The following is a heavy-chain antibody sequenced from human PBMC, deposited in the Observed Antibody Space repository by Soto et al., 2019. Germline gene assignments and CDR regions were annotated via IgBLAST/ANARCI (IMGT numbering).Heavy chain of an antibody. CDR2: ICPGDSDT. CDR3: ARQSIAAAGTFLYYGMDV. CDR1: GYIFTSYW. V-gene: IGHV5-51*01. J-gene: IGHJ6*02. D-gene: IGHD6-13*01. Sequence: GESLKISCKGSGYIFTSYWIGWVRQMPGKGLEWMGIICPGDSDTRYSPSFQGQVTISADKSISTAYLQWSSLKASDTAMYYCARQSIAAAGTFLYYGMDVWGQGTTVTVSS.